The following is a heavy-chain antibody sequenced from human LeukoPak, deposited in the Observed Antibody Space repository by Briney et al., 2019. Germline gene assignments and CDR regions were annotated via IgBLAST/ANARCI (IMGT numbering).Heavy chain of an antibody. D-gene: IGHD6-13*01. CDR2: ISSSSSTI. J-gene: IGHJ3*02. CDR1: GFTFSSYE. Sequence: GGSLRLSCAASGFTFSSYEMNWVRQAPGKGLEWVSYISSSSSTIYYADSVKGRFTISRDNAKNSLYLQMNSLRAEDTAVYYCARVRPYSSSWHDAFDIWGQGTMVTVSS. CDR3: ARVRPYSSSWHDAFDI. V-gene: IGHV3-48*03.